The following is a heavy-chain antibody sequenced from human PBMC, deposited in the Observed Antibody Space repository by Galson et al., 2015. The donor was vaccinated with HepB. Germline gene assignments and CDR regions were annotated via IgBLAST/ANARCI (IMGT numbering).Heavy chain of an antibody. CDR2: IIAVLDLP. CDR1: DTLTSYS. D-gene: IGHD7-27*01. Sequence: DTLTSYSIGWLRQAPGQGLEWMGRIIAVLDLPEYAQKFQGRVTITADRSTSTAYMELSSLGSDDTAVYFCARWGMDAFDVWGQGTKVTVSS. CDR3: ARWGMDAFDV. J-gene: IGHJ3*01. V-gene: IGHV1-69*02.